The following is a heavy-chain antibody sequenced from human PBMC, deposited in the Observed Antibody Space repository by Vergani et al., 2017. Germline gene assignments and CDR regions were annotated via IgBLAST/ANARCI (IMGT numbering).Heavy chain of an antibody. J-gene: IGHJ4*02. CDR2: IKQDGSEK. Sequence: EVQLVESGGGLVQPGGSLRLSCAASGFTFSSYWMSWVRQAPGKGLEWVANIKQDGSEKYYVDSVKGRFTISRDNAKNSLYLQMNSLRAEDTAVYYCARERSYYDSSGYYCRAFDYWGQGTLVTVSS. CDR3: ARERSYYDSSGYYCRAFDY. V-gene: IGHV3-7*03. CDR1: GFTFSSYW. D-gene: IGHD3-22*01.